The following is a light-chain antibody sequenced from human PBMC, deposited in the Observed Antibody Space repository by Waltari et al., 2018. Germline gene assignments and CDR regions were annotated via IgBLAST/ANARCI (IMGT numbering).Light chain of an antibody. V-gene: IGKV3-20*01. CDR3: QQYDISPLT. J-gene: IGKJ4*01. CDR2: GAS. Sequence: EIVLTQSPGTLSLSPGERATLSCRASQTVSTTYLAWYQQKPGQAPTLLIYGASSRATGIPDFSLTISSLEPEDFAVYYCQQYDISPLTFGGGTKVEIK. CDR1: QTVSTTY.